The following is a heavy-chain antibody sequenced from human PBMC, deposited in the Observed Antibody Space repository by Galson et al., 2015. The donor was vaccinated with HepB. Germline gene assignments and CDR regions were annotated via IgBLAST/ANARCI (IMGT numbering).Heavy chain of an antibody. CDR2: INPDGSLT. J-gene: IGHJ4*02. D-gene: IGHD3-16*01. Sequence: SLRLSCAASGFSLSSYWMNWVRQPPGKGLVWVSHINPDGSLTSYADSVKGRFTISRDSAKNTLILHMTSLRVEDTAVYYCASGGDMGLWSWGQGTLVTVSS. CDR3: ASGGDMGLWS. CDR1: GFSLSSYW. V-gene: IGHV3-74*01.